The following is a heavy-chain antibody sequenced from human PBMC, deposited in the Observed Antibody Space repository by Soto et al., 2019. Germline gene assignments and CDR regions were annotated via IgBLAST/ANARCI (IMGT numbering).Heavy chain of an antibody. Sequence: QVQLVQSGAEVKKPGASVKVSCKASGYTFTSYGLSWVRQAPGQGLEWMGRISAYTYNTNYAQKLQGRVTMTTDTPPSPAYMEPRSLISDGPAVYYSARVVGTLGHGFDPWGQGTRVTVSS. CDR3: ARVVGTLGHGFDP. D-gene: IGHD1-26*01. V-gene: IGHV1-18*01. CDR1: GYTFTSYG. J-gene: IGHJ5*02. CDR2: ISAYTYNT.